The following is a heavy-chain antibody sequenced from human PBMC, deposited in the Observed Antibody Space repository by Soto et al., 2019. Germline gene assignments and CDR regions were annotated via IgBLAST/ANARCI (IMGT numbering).Heavy chain of an antibody. Sequence: SETLSLTCTVSGGSISSYYWSWIRQPPGKGLEWIGYIYYSGSTNYNPSLKSRVTISVDTSKNQFSLKLSSVTAADTAVYYCARWVSIQLWVKSPHFDYWGQGTLVTVSS. CDR3: ARWVSIQLWVKSPHFDY. V-gene: IGHV4-59*01. CDR2: IYYSGST. D-gene: IGHD5-18*01. CDR1: GGSISSYY. J-gene: IGHJ4*02.